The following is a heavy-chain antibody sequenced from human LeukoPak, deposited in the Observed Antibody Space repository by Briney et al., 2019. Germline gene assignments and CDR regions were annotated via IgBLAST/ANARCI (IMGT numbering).Heavy chain of an antibody. Sequence: ASVKVSCKASGYTFTSYYMHWVRQAPGEGLEWMGIINPSGGSTSYAQKFQGRVTMTRDMSTSTVYMELRSLRSDDTAVYYCARHSSDWEFDYWGRGTLVTVSS. D-gene: IGHD6-19*01. V-gene: IGHV1-46*01. CDR3: ARHSSDWEFDY. CDR2: INPSGGST. CDR1: GYTFTSYY. J-gene: IGHJ4*02.